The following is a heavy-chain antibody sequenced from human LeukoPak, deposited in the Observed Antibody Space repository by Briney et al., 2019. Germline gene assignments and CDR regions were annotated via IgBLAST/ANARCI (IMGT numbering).Heavy chain of an antibody. V-gene: IGHV4-59*01. Sequence: PSETLSLTCTVSGGSISSYYWSWIRQPPGKGLEWIGYIYYSGSTNYNPSLKSRVTISVDTSKNQFSLKLSSVTAADTAVYYCARDRLAFTGYYYYYYGMDVWGQGTTVTVSS. CDR1: GGSISSYY. CDR2: IYYSGST. CDR3: ARDRLAFTGYYYYYYGMDV. D-gene: IGHD3-9*01. J-gene: IGHJ6*02.